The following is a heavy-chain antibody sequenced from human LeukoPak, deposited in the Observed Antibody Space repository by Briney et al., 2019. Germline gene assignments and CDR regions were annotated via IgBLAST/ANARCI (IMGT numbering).Heavy chain of an antibody. CDR1: GGSISSYY. J-gene: IGHJ4*02. V-gene: IGHV4-4*07. CDR2: IYTSGST. D-gene: IGHD3-10*01. CDR3: ARATLWFGELVLDY. Sequence: SETLTLTCTVSGGSISSYYWSWIRQPAGKGLEWIGRIYTSGSTNYNPSLKSRVTMSVDTSKNQFSLKLSSVTAADTAVYYCARATLWFGELVLDYWGQGTLVTVSS.